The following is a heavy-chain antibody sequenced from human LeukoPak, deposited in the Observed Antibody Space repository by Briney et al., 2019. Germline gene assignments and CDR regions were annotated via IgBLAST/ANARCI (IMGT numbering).Heavy chain of an antibody. Sequence: PSETQSLTCAVYGGSFSGYYWSWIRQPPGKGLEWIGEINHSGSTNYNPSLKSRVTISVDTSKNHFSLKLSSVTAADTAVYYCARSSGYYYYYYYYMDVWGKGTTVTVSS. D-gene: IGHD3-22*01. CDR3: ARSSGYYYYYYYYMDV. V-gene: IGHV4-34*01. CDR1: GGSFSGYY. CDR2: INHSGST. J-gene: IGHJ6*03.